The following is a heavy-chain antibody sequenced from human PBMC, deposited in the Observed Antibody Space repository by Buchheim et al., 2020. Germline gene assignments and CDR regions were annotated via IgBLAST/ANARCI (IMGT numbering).Heavy chain of an antibody. Sequence: QVQLVESGGGEVQPGRSLRLSCAASGFTFSSYAMHWVRQAPGKGLEWVAVISYDGSNKYYADSVKGRFTISRDNSKNTLYLQMNSLRAEDTAVYYCARDRTYYGSGSLYYYYGMDVWGQGTT. CDR3: ARDRTYYGSGSLYYYYGMDV. CDR2: ISYDGSNK. D-gene: IGHD3-10*01. V-gene: IGHV3-30*04. J-gene: IGHJ6*02. CDR1: GFTFSSYA.